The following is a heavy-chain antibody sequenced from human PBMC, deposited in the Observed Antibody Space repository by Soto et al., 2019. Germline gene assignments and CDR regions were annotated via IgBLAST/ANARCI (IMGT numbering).Heavy chain of an antibody. CDR1: GFTFSSYA. CDR3: ARDSREYGDYFDY. V-gene: IGHV3-30-3*01. CDR2: ISYDGSNK. Sequence: GGSLRLSCAASGFTFSSYAMHWVRQAPGKGLEWVAVISYDGSNKYYADSVKGRFTISRDNSKNTLYLQMNSLRAEDTAVYYCARDSREYGDYFDYWGQGTLVTVSS. D-gene: IGHD4-17*01. J-gene: IGHJ4*02.